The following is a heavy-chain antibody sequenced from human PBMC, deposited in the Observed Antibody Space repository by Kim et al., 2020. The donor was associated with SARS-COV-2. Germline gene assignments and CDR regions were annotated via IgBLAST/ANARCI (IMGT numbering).Heavy chain of an antibody. D-gene: IGHD3-22*01. J-gene: IGHJ4*02. Sequence: GGSLRLSCTASGFTFEGHAMSWVRQAPGKGLEWVGFIRSNSFGGTVKYAASVTGRFTISRDDSNSVAYLQMNSLKTEDTAVYYGTRELSLFDYYDSGAYFDYWGRGTQVTVSS. V-gene: IGHV3-49*04. CDR1: GFTFEGHA. CDR2: IRSNSFGGTV. CDR3: TRELSLFDYYDSGAYFDY.